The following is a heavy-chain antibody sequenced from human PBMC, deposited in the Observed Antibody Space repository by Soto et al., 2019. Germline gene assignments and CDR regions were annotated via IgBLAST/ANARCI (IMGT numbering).Heavy chain of an antibody. V-gene: IGHV6-1*01. Sequence: SQTLSLTCAISGEGVSSNSAAWNWIRQSPSRGLEWLGRTYYRSKWYNDYAVSVKSRITINPDTSKNQFSLQLNSVTPEDTAVDYCARDLGDPRWLQPRPKRKYYYYGMDVWGQGTTVTVSS. CDR1: GEGVSSNSAA. D-gene: IGHD5-18*01. CDR2: TYYRSKWYN. CDR3: ARDLGDPRWLQPRPKRKYYYYGMDV. J-gene: IGHJ6*02.